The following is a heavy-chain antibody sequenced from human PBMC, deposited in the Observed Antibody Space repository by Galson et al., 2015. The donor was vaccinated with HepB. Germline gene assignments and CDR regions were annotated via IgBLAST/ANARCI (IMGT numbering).Heavy chain of an antibody. J-gene: IGHJ5*02. V-gene: IGHV3-30*04. D-gene: IGHD6-19*01. CDR1: GFTFSSYA. CDR3: ARDRSQLPYSSGWENWFDP. Sequence: SLRLSCAASGFTFSSYAMHWVRQAPGKGLEWVAVISYDGSNKYYADSVKGRFTISRDNSKNTLYLQMNSLSAEDTAVYYCARDRSQLPYSSGWENWFDPWGQGTLVTVSS. CDR2: ISYDGSNK.